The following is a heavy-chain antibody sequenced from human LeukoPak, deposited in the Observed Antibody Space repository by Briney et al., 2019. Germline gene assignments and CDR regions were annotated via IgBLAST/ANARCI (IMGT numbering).Heavy chain of an antibody. J-gene: IGHJ4*02. V-gene: IGHV4-39*01. CDR2: IYFSGST. CDR3: ARRLDSRAETFDY. CDR1: GGSISSSSYY. D-gene: IGHD3-22*01. Sequence: SETLSLTCTVSGGSISSSSYYWGWLRPPPGKGLEWIGSIYFSGSTFYNPSLKSRVTISVDTSKNQFSLKLRSVTAADTAVFYCARRLDSRAETFDYWGQGSLVTVSS.